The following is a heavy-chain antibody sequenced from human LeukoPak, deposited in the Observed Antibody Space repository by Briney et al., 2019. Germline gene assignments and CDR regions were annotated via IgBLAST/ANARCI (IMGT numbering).Heavy chain of an antibody. CDR1: GFTFGSYS. J-gene: IGHJ3*02. CDR3: ARLGGVGECNI. D-gene: IGHD3-10*01. CDR2: ISSSSSYI. Sequence: GGSLRLSCAASGFTFGSYSMTWVRQAPGKGLEWVSSISSSSSYIYYADSVKGRFTISRDNAKNSLYLQMNSLRAEDTAVYYCARLGGVGECNIWGQGTMVTVSS. V-gene: IGHV3-21*01.